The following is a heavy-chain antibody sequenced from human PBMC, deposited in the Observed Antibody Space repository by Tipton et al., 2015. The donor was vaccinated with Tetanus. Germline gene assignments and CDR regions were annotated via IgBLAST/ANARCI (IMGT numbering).Heavy chain of an antibody. J-gene: IGHJ3*02. V-gene: IGHV4-30-4*01. CDR2: IYYSGST. D-gene: IGHD4-17*01. Sequence: LRLSCTVSGGSISSGDYYWSWIRQPPGKGLEWIGYIYYSGSTYYNPSLKSRVTISVDTSKNQFSLKLSSVTAADTAVYYCAREGYGDYEDAFDIWGQGTMVTVSS. CDR1: GGSISSGDYY. CDR3: AREGYGDYEDAFDI.